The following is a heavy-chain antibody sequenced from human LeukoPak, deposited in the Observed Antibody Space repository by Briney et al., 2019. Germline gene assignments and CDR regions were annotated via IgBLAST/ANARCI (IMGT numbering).Heavy chain of an antibody. CDR1: GYTFTSYD. CDR2: MNANSGNT. J-gene: IGHJ6*03. Sequence: ASVTVSCKASGYTFTSYDINWVRPAAGQGLEWMGRMNANSGNTGYAQKFQGRVTMTRNTSISTAYMELSSLRSEDTAVYYCSRGYCGGDCYPLYYYYYMDVWGKGTTVTVSS. D-gene: IGHD2-21*02. V-gene: IGHV1-8*01. CDR3: SRGYCGGDCYPLYYYYYMDV.